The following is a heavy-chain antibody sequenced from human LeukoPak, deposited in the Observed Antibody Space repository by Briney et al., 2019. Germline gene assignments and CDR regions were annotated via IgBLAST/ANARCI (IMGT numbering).Heavy chain of an antibody. CDR2: IYHSGST. CDR3: ARVLYYYDSSGYYSLYFDY. D-gene: IGHD3-22*01. CDR1: GGSISSDGYS. J-gene: IGHJ4*02. Sequence: PSQTLSLTCAVSGGSISSDGYSWSWIRQSPGKGLEWIGYIYHSGSTYYNPSLKSRVTISVDTSKNQFSLKLSSVTAADTAVYYCARVLYYYDSSGYYSLYFDYWGQGTLVTVSS. V-gene: IGHV4-30-2*06.